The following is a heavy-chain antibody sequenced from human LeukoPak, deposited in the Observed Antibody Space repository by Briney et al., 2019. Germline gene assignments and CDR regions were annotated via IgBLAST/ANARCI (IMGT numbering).Heavy chain of an antibody. J-gene: IGHJ4*02. CDR3: AKEIYAASRESFDF. D-gene: IGHD3-10*01. V-gene: IGHV3-23*01. CDR2: ISGSGDNT. CDR1: GFTFSSFA. Sequence: GSLILSCAASGFTFSSFAMSWVRRAPGKGLEWVSGISGSGDNTYYADAEKGRFTISRDNSKDTLYLQMNSLRAEDTALYYCAKEIYAASRESFDFWGQGTLVSVSS.